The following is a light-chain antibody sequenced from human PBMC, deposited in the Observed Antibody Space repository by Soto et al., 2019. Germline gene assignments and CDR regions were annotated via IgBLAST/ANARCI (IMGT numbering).Light chain of an antibody. V-gene: IGLV2-8*01. J-gene: IGLJ1*01. CDR3: SSYAGSNNFCV. CDR2: EVS. Sequence: QSALTQPPSASGYPGQSVTVSCTGTSSDVGGYNYVSWYQQHPGKAPKLIIYEVSERPSGVPDRFSGSKSGDTASLTVSGLQAEDEADYYCSSYAGSNNFCVFGTGTKVTVL. CDR1: SSDVGGYNY.